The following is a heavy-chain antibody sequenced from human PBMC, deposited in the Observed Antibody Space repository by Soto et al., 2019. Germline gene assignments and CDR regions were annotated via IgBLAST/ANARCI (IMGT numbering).Heavy chain of an antibody. D-gene: IGHD3-3*01. CDR2: FDPEDGET. V-gene: IGHV1-24*01. CDR3: AASNYDFWSGQTKGDYF. CDR1: GYTLSRLS. J-gene: IGHJ4*01. Sequence: ASVKVSCKVSGYTLSRLSIHWVRQAPGKGPEWMGGFDPEDGETTYAQKFQGRITMSEDTSTDTAYMEVSSLGSEDTAVYYCAASNYDFWSGQTKGDYF.